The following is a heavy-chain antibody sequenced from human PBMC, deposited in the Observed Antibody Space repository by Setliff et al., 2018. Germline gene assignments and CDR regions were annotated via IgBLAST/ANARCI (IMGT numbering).Heavy chain of an antibody. J-gene: IGHJ4*02. V-gene: IGHV3-33*08. D-gene: IGHD1-26*01. CDR2: IWDDGGNK. Sequence: PGGSLRLSCAASGFTFSTYRMHWVRQAPGKGLEWVAVIWDDGGNKYHADSVKGRFTISRDNSKNTLDLQMNSLKTEDTGVYYCTTSLRWESDGGVDSWGQGTLVTVSS. CDR3: TTSLRWESDGGVDS. CDR1: GFTFSTYR.